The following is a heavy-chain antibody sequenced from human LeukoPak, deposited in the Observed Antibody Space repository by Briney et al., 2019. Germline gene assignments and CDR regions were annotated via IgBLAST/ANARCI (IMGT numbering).Heavy chain of an antibody. Sequence: SQTLSLTCTVSGGSISSGAYYWSWIRQHPRKGLEWIGYIVHSGSTSYNPSLKSRITISVDTSKNQFSLNLTSVTAADTAVYYCARGSTYADYVFDYWGQGTLVTVSS. J-gene: IGHJ4*02. CDR1: GGSISSGAYY. V-gene: IGHV4-31*03. CDR3: ARGSTYADYVFDY. D-gene: IGHD4-17*01. CDR2: IVHSGST.